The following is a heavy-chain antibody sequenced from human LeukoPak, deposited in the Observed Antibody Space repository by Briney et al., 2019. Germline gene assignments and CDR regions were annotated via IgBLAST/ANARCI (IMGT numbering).Heavy chain of an antibody. V-gene: IGHV3-74*01. J-gene: IGHJ4*02. CDR1: GFTISTYW. Sequence: GGSLRLSCAASGFTISTYWMHWVRQAPGKGLVWVSRITSDGTRTYYADSVKGRFTISRDDAKNTLYLQMNSLRVEDTAVYYCVPGSGFAYWGQGSLVTVSS. CDR3: VPGSGFAY. D-gene: IGHD6-19*01. CDR2: ITSDGTRT.